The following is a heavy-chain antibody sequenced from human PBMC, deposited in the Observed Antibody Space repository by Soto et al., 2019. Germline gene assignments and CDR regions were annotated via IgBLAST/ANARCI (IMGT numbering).Heavy chain of an antibody. V-gene: IGHV5-51*01. D-gene: IGHD6-13*01. CDR1: GYSFTGYW. CDR3: ARHRTSSSWYYCYHGMDV. J-gene: IGHJ6*02. Sequence: GESLKISCKGSGYSFTGYWIGWVRQMPGKGRKGMGIIYTGVSYTRSCPSFYGQVIISADKSISTAYLQWCSLKASDTAMYYCARHRTSSSWYYCYHGMDVWGQGTTVTVSS. CDR2: IYTGVSYT.